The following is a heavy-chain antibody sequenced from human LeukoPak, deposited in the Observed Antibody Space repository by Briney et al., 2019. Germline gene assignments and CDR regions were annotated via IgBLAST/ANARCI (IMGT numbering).Heavy chain of an antibody. CDR2: IKTDGRST. V-gene: IGHV3-74*01. Sequence: PGGSLRLSCAASGFTFSDYWMHWVRQAPGKGLVWVSRIKTDGRSTNYADSVKGRFTISRDNAKNTLSLQMNSLRAEDTAVYYCARGRIGGWTDYWGQGTLVTVSS. CDR1: GFTFSDYW. D-gene: IGHD6-19*01. J-gene: IGHJ4*02. CDR3: ARGRIGGWTDY.